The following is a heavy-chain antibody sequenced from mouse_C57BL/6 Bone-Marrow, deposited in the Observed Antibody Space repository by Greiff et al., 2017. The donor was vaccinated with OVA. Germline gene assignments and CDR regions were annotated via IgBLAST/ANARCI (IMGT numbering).Heavy chain of an antibody. Sequence: VQLQQSGAELVRPGASVKMSCKASGYTFTTYPIEWMKQNHGKSLEWIGNFHPYNDDTKYNEKFKGKATLTVEKSSSTVYLELSRLTSDDSAVYYCARQSHYAHWYFDVWGTGTTVTVSS. CDR1: GYTFTTYP. CDR3: ARQSHYAHWYFDV. V-gene: IGHV1-47*01. CDR2: FHPYNDDT. J-gene: IGHJ1*03. D-gene: IGHD2-5*01.